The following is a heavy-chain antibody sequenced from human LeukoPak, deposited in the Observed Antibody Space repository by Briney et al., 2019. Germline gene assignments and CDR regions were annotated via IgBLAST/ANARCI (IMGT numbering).Heavy chain of an antibody. CDR1: GFTFTSSA. D-gene: IGHD2-15*01. J-gene: IGHJ6*02. V-gene: IGHV1-58*02. CDR3: AAASGYCSGGSCYYYYGMDV. CDR2: IVVGSGNT. Sequence: SVKVSCKASGFTFTSSAMQWVRQARGQRLEWIGWIVVGSGNTNYAQKFQERVTITRDMSTSTAYMELSSLRSEDTAVYYCAAASGYCSGGSCYYYYGMDVWGQGTTVTVSS.